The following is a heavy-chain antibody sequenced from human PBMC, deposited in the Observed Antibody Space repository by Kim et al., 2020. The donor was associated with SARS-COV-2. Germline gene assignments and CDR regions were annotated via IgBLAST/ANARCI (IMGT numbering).Heavy chain of an antibody. CDR2: INHSGST. CDR1: GGSFSGYY. D-gene: IGHD2-2*01. Sequence: SETLSLTCAVYGGSFSGYYWSWIRQPPGKGLEWIGEINHSGSTNYNPSLKSRVTISVDTSKNQFSRKLSSVTAADTAVYYCARGQIGTEYQLLGARRDYYFDYWGQGTLVTVSS. CDR3: ARGQIGTEYQLLGARRDYYFDY. J-gene: IGHJ4*02. V-gene: IGHV4-34*01.